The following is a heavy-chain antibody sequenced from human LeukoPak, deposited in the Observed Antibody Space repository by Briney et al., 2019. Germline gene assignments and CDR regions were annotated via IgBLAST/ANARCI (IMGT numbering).Heavy chain of an antibody. Sequence: PSETLSLTCAVYGGSFSGYYWSWIRQPPGKGLEWIGEINHSGSTNYNPSLKSRVTISVDTSKNQFSPKLSSVTAADTAVYYCARHYVWGSYRKYYFDYWGQGTLVTVSS. CDR2: INHSGST. CDR1: GGSFSGYY. V-gene: IGHV4-34*01. CDR3: ARHYVWGSYRKYYFDY. J-gene: IGHJ4*02. D-gene: IGHD3-16*02.